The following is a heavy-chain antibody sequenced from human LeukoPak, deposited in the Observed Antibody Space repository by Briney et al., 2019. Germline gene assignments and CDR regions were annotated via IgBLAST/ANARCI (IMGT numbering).Heavy chain of an antibody. V-gene: IGHV3-7*03. CDR2: ISPDGSTK. CDR3: ATGASGSWDF. J-gene: IGHJ4*02. Sequence: GGSLRISCAASGLTFSRSWMSWVRQPPGKGLEWVANISPDGSTKYHMDSVKGRFTISRDNAKDSLYLEVSRLRDDDTAMYYCATGASGSWDFGGQGTLVTVSS. D-gene: IGHD6-13*01. CDR1: GLTFSRSW.